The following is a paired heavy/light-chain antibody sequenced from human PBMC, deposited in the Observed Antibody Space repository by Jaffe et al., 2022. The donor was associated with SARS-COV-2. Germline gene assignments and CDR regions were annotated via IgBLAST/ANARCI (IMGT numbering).Light chain of an antibody. J-gene: IGKJ1*01. V-gene: IGKV2-30*01. CDR2: KVS. Sequence: DVVMTQSPLSLPVTLGQPASISCRSSQSLVDSDGNTFLNWFHQRPGQSPRRLIYKVSNRDSGVPDRISGSGSGTDFTLKISTVEAEDVGVYYCMQGTHWPWTFGQGTKVEIK. CDR1: QSLVDSDGNTF. CDR3: MQGTHWPWT.
Heavy chain of an antibody. V-gene: IGHV3-7*01. CDR3: ARPDRSDSDGRH. Sequence: EVQLVESGGGLVQPGGSLRLSCAASGFSFSSSWMSWVRQAPGKGLEWVANIRQDGSQQIYVDSVKGRFTISRDNVKNSLYLQMNSLRVEDTAVYFCARPDRSDSDGRHWGQGTLVTVSS. J-gene: IGHJ1*01. D-gene: IGHD3-22*01. CDR1: GFSFSSSW. CDR2: IRQDGSQQ.